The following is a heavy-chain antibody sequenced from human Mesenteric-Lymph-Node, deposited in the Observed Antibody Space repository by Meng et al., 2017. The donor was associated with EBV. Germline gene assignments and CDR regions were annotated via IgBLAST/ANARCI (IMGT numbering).Heavy chain of an antibody. J-gene: IGHJ4*02. V-gene: IGHV4-4*02. CDR2: VYHRGSS. D-gene: IGHD3-16*01. Sequence: HVHLQESVPGLVKPSGTLSLTCTISGGSITSGDWWSWVRQTPGKGLEWIGQVYHRGSSSYNPSLKSRATISVDNSNNQFSLRLTSVTAADTAVYYCARGLGGSRNYYFDYWGQGTLVTVSS. CDR1: GGSITSGDW. CDR3: ARGLGGSRNYYFDY.